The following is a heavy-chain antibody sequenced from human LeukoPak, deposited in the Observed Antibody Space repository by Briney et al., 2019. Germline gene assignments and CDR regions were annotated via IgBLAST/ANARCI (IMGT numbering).Heavy chain of an antibody. D-gene: IGHD6-13*01. CDR3: ARANSRADSSSWHSYYFDY. Sequence: GGSLRLSRAASGFTLSSYDMHWVRQATGKGLEWVSAIGTAGDPYYPGSVKGRFTISRENAKNSLYLQMNSLRAGDTAVYYCARANSRADSSSWHSYYFDYWGQGTLVTVSS. J-gene: IGHJ4*02. CDR2: IGTAGDP. V-gene: IGHV3-13*05. CDR1: GFTLSSYD.